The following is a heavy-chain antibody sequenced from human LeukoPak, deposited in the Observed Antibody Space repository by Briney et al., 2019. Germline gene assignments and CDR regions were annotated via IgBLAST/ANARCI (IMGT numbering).Heavy chain of an antibody. D-gene: IGHD3-22*01. V-gene: IGHV3-21*04. CDR1: GFTFTSYS. J-gene: IGHJ3*02. Sequence: GGSLSLSCAASGFTFTSYSMNWVRQAPGKGLEWVSSISTTSRYIYYADSVKGRFTVSRDNTKNSLYLHMNSLRAEDTAVYYCAKPITMIEKWNAFDIWGQGTMVTVSS. CDR2: ISTTSRYI. CDR3: AKPITMIEKWNAFDI.